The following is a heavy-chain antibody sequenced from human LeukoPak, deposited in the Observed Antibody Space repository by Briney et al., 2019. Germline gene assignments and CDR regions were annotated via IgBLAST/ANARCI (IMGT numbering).Heavy chain of an antibody. V-gene: IGHV4-38-2*02. CDR2: VSHSGTT. CDR3: VTDVLLCGGNICNFFDP. CDR1: GHSITTGYF. J-gene: IGHJ5*01. Sequence: PSETLSLTCSVSGHSITTGYFWAWIRQSPGNGLEWIASVSHSGTTYYNPPLKSRVTISLDTSRNQLSLKLSSVTAADTAVYYCVTDVLLCGGNICNFFDPWGQGTLVTVSS. D-gene: IGHD2-15*01.